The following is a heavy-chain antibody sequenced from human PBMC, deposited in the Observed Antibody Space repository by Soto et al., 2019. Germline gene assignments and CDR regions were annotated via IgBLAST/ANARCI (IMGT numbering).Heavy chain of an antibody. J-gene: IGHJ4*02. D-gene: IGHD6-19*01. V-gene: IGHV3-23*01. CDR3: AKAGSSSGWYLDY. CDR1: GFTFSSYA. Sequence: EVQLLESGGGLVQPGGSLRLSCAASGFTFSSYAMSWVRQAPGKGLEWVSAISGSGGSTYYADSVKGRFTISRDNSKNTLYLQMTSLRAEDTAVYYCAKAGSSSGWYLDYWGQGTLVTVSS. CDR2: ISGSGGST.